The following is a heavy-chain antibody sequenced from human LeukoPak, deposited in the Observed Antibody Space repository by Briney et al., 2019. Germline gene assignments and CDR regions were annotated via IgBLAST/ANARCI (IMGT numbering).Heavy chain of an antibody. CDR1: GGSISSYY. D-gene: IGHD3-10*01. CDR3: ARLYYYGSGRSYFDY. Sequence: SETLSLTCTVSGGSISSYYWSWLRQPPGKGLEWIGYIYYSGSTNYNPSLKSRVTISVDTSKNQFSLKLSSVTAADTAVYYCARLYYYGSGRSYFDYWGQGTLVTVSS. V-gene: IGHV4-59*01. J-gene: IGHJ4*02. CDR2: IYYSGST.